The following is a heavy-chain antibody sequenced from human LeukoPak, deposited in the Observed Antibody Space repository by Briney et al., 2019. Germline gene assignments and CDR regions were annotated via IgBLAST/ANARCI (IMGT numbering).Heavy chain of an antibody. J-gene: IGHJ4*02. D-gene: IGHD5-12*01. CDR3: ARAWRGIVATIGVI. CDR1: GGTFSSYT. V-gene: IGHV1-69*13. Sequence: GASVNVSCKPSGGTFSSYTISWVRQAPGQGLEWMGGIIPIFGTPNYAQKFQGRVTITADESTSTAYMELSSLRSEDTAVYYCARAWRGIVATIGVIWGQGTLVTVSS. CDR2: IIPIFGTP.